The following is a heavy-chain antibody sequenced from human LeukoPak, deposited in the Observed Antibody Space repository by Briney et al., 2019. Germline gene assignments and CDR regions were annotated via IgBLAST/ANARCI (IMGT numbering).Heavy chain of an antibody. V-gene: IGHV3-23*01. J-gene: IGHJ4*02. CDR2: ISGSGGST. D-gene: IGHD3-22*01. CDR1: GFTFSNAW. CDR3: AKTMIDYSFDY. Sequence: GGSLRLSCAASGFTFSNAWMSWVRQAPGKGLEWVSGISGSGGSTYYADSVKGRFTISRDNSKNTLYLQMNSLRAEDTAVYYCAKTMIDYSFDYWGQGTLVSVSS.